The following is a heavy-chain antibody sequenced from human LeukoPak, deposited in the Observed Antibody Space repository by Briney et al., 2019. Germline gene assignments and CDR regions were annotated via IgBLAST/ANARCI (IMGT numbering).Heavy chain of an antibody. CDR2: VDPEDGET. D-gene: IGHD2-2*01. V-gene: IGHV1-69-2*01. Sequence: ASVKVSCKVSGYTFTDYYMHWVQQAPGKGLEWMGLVDPEDGETIYAEKFQGRVTITADTSTDTAYMELSSLRPEDTAVYYCATAAYNAFDIWGQGTMVTVSS. CDR3: ATAAYNAFDI. J-gene: IGHJ3*02. CDR1: GYTFTDYY.